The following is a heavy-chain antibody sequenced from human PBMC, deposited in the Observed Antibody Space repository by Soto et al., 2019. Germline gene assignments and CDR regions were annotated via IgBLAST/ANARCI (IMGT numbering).Heavy chain of an antibody. V-gene: IGHV3-9*01. CDR2: ISWNSGRT. CDR3: AKGRGGSYGGDSFDY. CDR1: GFTYDDYD. Sequence: EVQLVESGGGLVQPGRSLRLSCAASGFTYDDYDMHWVRQAPGKGLEWVSAISWNSGRTAYADSVKGRFTISRDNAKNSLYLQMNCLIAEETALYHCAKGRGGSYGGDSFDYWGRGTLVTVSS. J-gene: IGHJ4*02. D-gene: IGHD1-26*01.